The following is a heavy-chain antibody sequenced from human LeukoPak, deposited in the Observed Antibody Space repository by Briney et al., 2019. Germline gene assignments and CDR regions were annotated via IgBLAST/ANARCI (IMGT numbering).Heavy chain of an antibody. D-gene: IGHD6-13*01. V-gene: IGHV4-38-2*02. CDR2: IYHSGST. CDR3: ARDILLAAAGHNWFDP. CDR1: GYSISSGYY. Sequence: PSETLSLTWTVSGYSISSGYYWGWIRQPPGKGLEWIGSIYHSGSTYYNPSLKSRVTISVDTSKNQFSLKLSSVTAADTAVYYCARDILLAAAGHNWFDPWGQGTLVTVSS. J-gene: IGHJ5*02.